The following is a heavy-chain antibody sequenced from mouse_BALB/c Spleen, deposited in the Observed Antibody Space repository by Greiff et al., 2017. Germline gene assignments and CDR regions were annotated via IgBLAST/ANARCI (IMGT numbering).Heavy chain of an antibody. CDR3: ARSGDYGDYYAMDY. Sequence: LVESGAELVRPGTSVKVSCKASGYAFTNYLIEWVKQRPGQGLEWIGVINPGSGGTNYNEKFKGKATLTADKSSSTAYMQLSSLTSDDSAVYFCARSGDYGDYYAMDYWGQGTSVTVSS. J-gene: IGHJ4*01. D-gene: IGHD2-4*01. CDR2: INPGSGGT. V-gene: IGHV1-54*01. CDR1: GYAFTNYL.